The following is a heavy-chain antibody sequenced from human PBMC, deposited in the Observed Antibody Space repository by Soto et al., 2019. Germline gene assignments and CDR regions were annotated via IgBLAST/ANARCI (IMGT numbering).Heavy chain of an antibody. CDR1: GYTFTSYA. J-gene: IGHJ5*02. D-gene: IGHD1-26*01. CDR2: INAGNGNT. CDR3: AIDAPISSWSYSSNWFDP. V-gene: IGHV1-3*01. Sequence: QVQLVQSGAEVKKPGASVKVSCKASGYTFTSYAMHWVRQAPGQRLEWMGWINAGNGNTKYSQKFQGSVTITRDTSASTAYMELSSLRSEDTAVYYCAIDAPISSWSYSSNWFDPLGQGTLVTVSS.